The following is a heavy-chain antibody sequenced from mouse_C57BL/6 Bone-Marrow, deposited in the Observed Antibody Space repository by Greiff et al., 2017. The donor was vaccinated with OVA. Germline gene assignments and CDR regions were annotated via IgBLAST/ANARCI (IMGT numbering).Heavy chain of an antibody. V-gene: IGHV10-1*01. CDR2: IRSKSNNYAT. CDR3: VRQKYGYCYFDD. J-gene: IGHJ2*01. D-gene: IGHD2-2*01. Sequence: EVMLVESGGGLVQPKGSLKLSCAASGFSFNTYAMNWVRQAPGKGLEWVARIRSKSNNYATYYADSVKDRFTISRDDSESMLYLQMNNLKTEDTAMYYCVRQKYGYCYFDDWGQGTTLTVSS. CDR1: GFSFNTYA.